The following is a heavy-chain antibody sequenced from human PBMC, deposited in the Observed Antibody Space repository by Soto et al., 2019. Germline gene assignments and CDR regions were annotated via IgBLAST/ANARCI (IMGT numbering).Heavy chain of an antibody. CDR1: GNTVSNLR. CDR3: ARGVFVSCYGH. D-gene: IGHD6-13*01. CDR2: ISSTGSHT. J-gene: IGHJ4*01. V-gene: IGHV3-21*01. Sequence: PEGGLALISRAAGNTVSNLRMNWVRQAPGKGLEWVSSISSTGSHTYYADPVKGRFTISRDNAKSSLYLQMDRLRADDTAVYYCARGVFVSCYGHRGHLTFVPAS.